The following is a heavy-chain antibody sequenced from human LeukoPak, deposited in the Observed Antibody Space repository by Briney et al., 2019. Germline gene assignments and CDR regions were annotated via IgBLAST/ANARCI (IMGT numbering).Heavy chain of an antibody. D-gene: IGHD3-10*01. J-gene: IGHJ6*02. Sequence: ASVKVSCKASGYTFTGYYMHWVRQAPGQGLEWMGWINPNSGGTNYAQKFQGRVTMTRDTSISTAYMELSRLRSDDTAVYYCARDQGKGSGSYYGMDVWGQGTTVTVSS. CDR2: INPNSGGT. V-gene: IGHV1-2*02. CDR1: GYTFTGYY. CDR3: ARDQGKGSGSYYGMDV.